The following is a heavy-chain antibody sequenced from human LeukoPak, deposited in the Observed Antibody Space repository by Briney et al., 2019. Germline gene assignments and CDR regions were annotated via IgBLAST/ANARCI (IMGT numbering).Heavy chain of an antibody. D-gene: IGHD2-15*01. J-gene: IGHJ4*02. CDR1: GFTFSSYS. CDR3: ARLVYCSGGSCDY. V-gene: IGHV3-21*01. Sequence: PGGPLRLSCAASGFTFSSYSMSWVCQAPGKGLEWVSSISSSSSYIYYADSVKGRFTISRDNAKNSLYLQMNSLRAEDTAVYYCARLVYCSGGSCDYWGQGTLVTVSS. CDR2: ISSSSSYI.